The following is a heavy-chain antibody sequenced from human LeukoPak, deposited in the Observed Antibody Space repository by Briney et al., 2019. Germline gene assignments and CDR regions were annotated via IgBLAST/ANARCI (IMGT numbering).Heavy chain of an antibody. D-gene: IGHD3-22*01. CDR2: TRNKANTYTT. CDR3: ALSSGYYYYLPY. V-gene: IGHV3-72*01. CDR1: GFTFSDHY. Sequence: GGSLRLSCAASGFTFSDHYMDWVRQAPGKGLEWVGRTRNKANTYTTEYAASVKGRFTISRDDSKNSLYLQMNSLKTEDTAVYYCALSSGYYYYLPYWGQGTLVTVSS. J-gene: IGHJ4*02.